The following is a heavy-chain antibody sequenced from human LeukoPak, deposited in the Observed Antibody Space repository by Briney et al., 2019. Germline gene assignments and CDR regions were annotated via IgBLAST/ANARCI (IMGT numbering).Heavy chain of an antibody. Sequence: ASVKVSCKASGYTFTDYYMHWERQAPGQGFEWMGWINPNDGDTNYAQKFQGRVTMTRDTSISTAHMEVSRLRSDDTAVYYCARANFLYWSSTTCLFDYWGQGTLVTVSS. D-gene: IGHD2-2*01. CDR2: INPNDGDT. J-gene: IGHJ4*02. V-gene: IGHV1-2*02. CDR3: ARANFLYWSSTTCLFDY. CDR1: GYTFTDYY.